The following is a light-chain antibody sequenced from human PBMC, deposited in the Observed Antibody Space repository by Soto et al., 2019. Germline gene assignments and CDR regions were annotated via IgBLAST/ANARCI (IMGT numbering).Light chain of an antibody. CDR2: GNN. CDR1: SSNIGAGYD. CDR3: QAFGRSLRGGV. V-gene: IGLV1-40*01. Sequence: QSVLTQPPSVSGAPGQRVTISCTGSSSNIGAGYDVHWYQQLPGTAPKLLIYGNNNRPSGVPDRFSGSKSGTSASLAITGLQAEDETHYYCQAFGRSLRGGVFGGGTKLTVL. J-gene: IGLJ2*01.